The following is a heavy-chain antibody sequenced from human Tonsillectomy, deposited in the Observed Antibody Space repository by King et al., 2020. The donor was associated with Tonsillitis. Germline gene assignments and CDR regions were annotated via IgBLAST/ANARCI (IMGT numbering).Heavy chain of an antibody. CDR3: ARAGPGHIPDAFDI. D-gene: IGHD2-21*01. J-gene: IGHJ3*02. Sequence: VQLVESGGGVVQPGRSLRLSCAASGFTFSSYVMHWVRQAPGKGLEWVAVISYDGSNKYYADSVKGRFTISRDNSKNTLYLQMNSLRAEDTAVYYCARAGPGHIPDAFDIWGQGTMVTVSS. V-gene: IGHV3-30*04. CDR2: ISYDGSNK. CDR1: GFTFSSYV.